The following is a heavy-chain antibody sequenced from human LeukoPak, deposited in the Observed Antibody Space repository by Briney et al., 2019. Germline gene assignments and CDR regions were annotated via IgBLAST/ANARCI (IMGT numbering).Heavy chain of an antibody. CDR3: ARDKVPGDY. CDR2: IYYSGSA. D-gene: IGHD1-1*01. CDR1: GGSISSYY. V-gene: IGHV4-59*01. Sequence: SETLSLTCTVSGGSISSYYWSWIRQPPGKGLEWIGYIYYSGSADYNPALKSRVTISVDTSKNQFSLKLSSVTAADTAVYYCARDKVPGDYWGQGTLVTVSS. J-gene: IGHJ4*02.